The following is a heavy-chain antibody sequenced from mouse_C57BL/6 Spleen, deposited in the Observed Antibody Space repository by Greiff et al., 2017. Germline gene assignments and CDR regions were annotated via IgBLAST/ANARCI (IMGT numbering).Heavy chain of an antibody. V-gene: IGHV1-15*01. D-gene: IGHD1-1*01. CDR2: IDPETGGT. Sequence: VQLVESGAELVRPGASVTLSCKASGYTFTDYEMHWVKQTPVHGLEWIGAIDPETGGTAYNQKFKGKAILTADKSSSTAYMELRSLTSEDSAVYYCTRGATEAMDYWGQGTSVTVSS. J-gene: IGHJ4*01. CDR1: GYTFTDYE. CDR3: TRGATEAMDY.